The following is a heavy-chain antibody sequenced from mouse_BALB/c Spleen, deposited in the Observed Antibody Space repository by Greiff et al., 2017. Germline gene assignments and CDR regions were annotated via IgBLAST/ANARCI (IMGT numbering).Heavy chain of an antibody. V-gene: IGHV1-9*01. J-gene: IGHJ3*01. CDR3: ARGVAWFAY. CDR1: GYTFSSYW. CDR2: ILPGSGST. Sequence: QVQLKQSGAELMKPGASVKISCKATGYTFSSYWIEWVKQRPGHGLEWIGEILPGSGSTNYNEKFKGKATFTADTSSNTAYMQLSSLTSEDSAVYYCARGVAWFAYWGQGTLVTVSA.